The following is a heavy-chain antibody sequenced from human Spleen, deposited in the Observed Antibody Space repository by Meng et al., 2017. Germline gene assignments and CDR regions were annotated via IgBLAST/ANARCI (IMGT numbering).Heavy chain of an antibody. J-gene: IGHJ4*02. D-gene: IGHD4-11*01. CDR3: ARGPTTMAHDFDY. CDR1: GGSFSDYY. CDR2: INHSGST. Sequence: VRLQLLGAGLLKPSQTLSPTCVVSGGSFSDYYWSWIRRPPGKGLEWIGEINHSGSTNYNPSLESRATISVDTSQNNLSLKLSSVTAADSAVYYCARGPTTMAHDFDYWGQGTLVTVSS. V-gene: IGHV4-34*01.